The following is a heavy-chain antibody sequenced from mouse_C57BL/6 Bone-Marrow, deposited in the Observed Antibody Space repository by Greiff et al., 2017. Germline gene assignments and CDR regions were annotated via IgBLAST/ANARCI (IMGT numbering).Heavy chain of an antibody. CDR3: ARLGYFGRFAY. V-gene: IGHV1-64*01. J-gene: IGHJ3*01. D-gene: IGHD2-14*01. CDR1: GYTFTSYW. Sequence: QVQLQQPGAELVKPGASVKLSCKASGYTFTSYWMHWVKQRPGQGLEWIGMIHPNSGSTNYNEKFKSKATLTVDKSSSTAYMQLSSLTSEASAVYYCARLGYFGRFAYWGQGTLVTVSA. CDR2: IHPNSGST.